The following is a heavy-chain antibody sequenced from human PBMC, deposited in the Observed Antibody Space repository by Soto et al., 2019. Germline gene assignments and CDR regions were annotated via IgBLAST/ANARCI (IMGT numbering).Heavy chain of an antibody. V-gene: IGHV1-69*06. Sequence: SSKVPGGRFKSISRRSPHHSQGKGLEWMGGIIPIFNTAKYAQKFQGRVTITADKSTSTVHMELSSLRSEDTAVYYCARQTVSSGWDYGNVLDSWGQGTLVTVTS. CDR3: ARQTVSSGWDYGNVLDS. J-gene: IGHJ5*01. CDR2: IIPIFNTA. CDR1: GGRFKSIS. D-gene: IGHD6-19*01.